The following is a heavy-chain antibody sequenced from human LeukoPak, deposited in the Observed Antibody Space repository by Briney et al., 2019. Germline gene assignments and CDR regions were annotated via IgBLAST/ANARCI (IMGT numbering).Heavy chain of an antibody. J-gene: IGHJ4*02. V-gene: IGHV4-59*01. D-gene: IGHD2-15*01. Sequence: PSETLSLTCTVSGGSIRRYYWSWIRQPPGKGLEWIGYIYYSGSTNYNPSLKSRVTISVDTSKNQFSLKLSSVTAADTAVYYCARTAVATTEYFDYWGQGTLVTVSS. CDR1: GGSIRRYY. CDR3: ARTAVATTEYFDY. CDR2: IYYSGST.